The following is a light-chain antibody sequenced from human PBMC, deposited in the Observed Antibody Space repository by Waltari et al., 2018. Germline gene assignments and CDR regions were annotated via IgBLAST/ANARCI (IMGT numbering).Light chain of an antibody. CDR3: ASWDNSLGRWV. Sequence: TIPCSGLSSNIVNNYVFWYQQRPGKAPKLLIYRNDQRPSGVPDRCSASKSVTSASLGIGGLRSEDEAIYHCASWDNSLGRWVFGEGTKVTVL. J-gene: IGLJ3*02. CDR2: RND. V-gene: IGLV1-47*01. CDR1: SSNIVNNY.